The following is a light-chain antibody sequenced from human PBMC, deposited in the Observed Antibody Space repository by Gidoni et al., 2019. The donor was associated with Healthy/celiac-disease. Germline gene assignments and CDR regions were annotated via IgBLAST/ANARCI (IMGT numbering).Light chain of an antibody. CDR3: QQYNSWPPIT. J-gene: IGKJ5*01. V-gene: IGKV3-15*01. Sequence: VMTQSPATLSLSPGERGTLSCRASQNINSDLAWYQQKPGQAPRLLIYGASTRTTGIPAGYSGSGSGTDFTLPIGSLQSEDFAVYYCQQYNSWPPITFXQXTRLEIK. CDR1: QNINSD. CDR2: GAS.